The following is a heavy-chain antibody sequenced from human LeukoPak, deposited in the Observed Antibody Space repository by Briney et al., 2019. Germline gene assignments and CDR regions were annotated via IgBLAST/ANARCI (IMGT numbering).Heavy chain of an antibody. V-gene: IGHV1-18*01. CDR3: ARGVTMIRGLIIGWFDP. CDR1: GYTFTSYG. CDR2: ISAYNGNT. J-gene: IGHJ5*02. Sequence: GASVKVSCKASGYTFTSYGISWVRQAPGQGLEWMGWISAYNGNTNYAQKLQGRVTMTRNTSISTAYMELSSLRSEDTAVYYCARGVTMIRGLIIGWFDPWGQGTLVTVSS. D-gene: IGHD3-10*01.